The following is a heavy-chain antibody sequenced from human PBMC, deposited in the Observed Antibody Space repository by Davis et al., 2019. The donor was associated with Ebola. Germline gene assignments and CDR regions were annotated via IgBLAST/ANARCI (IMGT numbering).Heavy chain of an antibody. Sequence: ASVKVSCKTSGCIFTRYSIHWVRQAPGEGLEWVGWINGGNGDTKCSQKFQGRVTFTRDASASTAYMELSSLRSEDTAMYYCARDEDVWGQGTTVTVSS. CDR2: INGGNGDT. CDR1: GCIFTRYS. V-gene: IGHV1-3*01. J-gene: IGHJ6*02. CDR3: ARDEDV.